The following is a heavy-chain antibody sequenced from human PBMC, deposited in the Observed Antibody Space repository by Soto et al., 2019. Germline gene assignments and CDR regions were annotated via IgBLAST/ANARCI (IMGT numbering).Heavy chain of an antibody. CDR1: GYTFTGYY. J-gene: IGHJ4*02. V-gene: IGHV1-2*04. CDR3: ARWARQWLEGYYFDY. Sequence: ASVKVSCKASGYTFTGYYMHWVRRAPGQGLEWMGWINPNSGGTNNAQKFQGWVTMTRDTSISTASMALIRLRGDDTAVYYCARWARQWLEGYYFDYWGQGTLVTVSS. D-gene: IGHD6-19*01. CDR2: INPNSGGT.